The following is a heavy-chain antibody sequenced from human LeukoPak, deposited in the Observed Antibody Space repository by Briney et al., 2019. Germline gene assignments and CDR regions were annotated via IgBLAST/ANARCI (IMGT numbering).Heavy chain of an antibody. CDR2: ICHSWST. J-gene: IGHJ4*02. Sequence: KASQTLSLTCAVSGGSISSGGYSWSWLRQPPGKGLEWIGCICHSWSTYYNPSLKSRVTISVDSSKNQFSLKLSSVTAADTGVYYCARAGFSAGSYSVDYWGQGTLVSVSS. CDR3: ARAGFSAGSYSVDY. CDR1: GGSISSGGYS. D-gene: IGHD3-10*01. V-gene: IGHV4-30-2*01.